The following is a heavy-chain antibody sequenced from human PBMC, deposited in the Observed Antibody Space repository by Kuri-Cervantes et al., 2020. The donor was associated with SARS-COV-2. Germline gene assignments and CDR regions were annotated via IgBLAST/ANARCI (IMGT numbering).Heavy chain of an antibody. Sequence: GESLKISCAASGFTFSSYAMSWVRQAPGKGLEWVSGIRGSGGIIYYADSVKGRFTISRDNSKNTLYLQMNSLRAEDTAVYYCSRDPDWGVAGRTFDYWGQGTLVTVSS. CDR1: GFTFSSYA. D-gene: IGHD6-19*01. CDR2: IRGSGGII. J-gene: IGHJ4*02. V-gene: IGHV3-23*01. CDR3: SRDPDWGVAGRTFDY.